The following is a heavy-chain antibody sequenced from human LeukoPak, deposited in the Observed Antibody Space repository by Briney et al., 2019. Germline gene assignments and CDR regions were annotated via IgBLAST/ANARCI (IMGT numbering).Heavy chain of an antibody. CDR3: VKGGVGATTDYYYGMDV. J-gene: IGHJ6*02. Sequence: PSETLSLTCTVSGGSISSSSYYWGWIRQPPGKGLEWIGSIYYSGSTYYNSSLKSRVTISVDTSKNQFSLKLSSVTAADTAVYYCVKGGVGATTDYYYGMDVWGQGTTVTVSS. CDR2: IYYSGST. D-gene: IGHD1-26*01. CDR1: GGSISSSSYY. V-gene: IGHV4-39*07.